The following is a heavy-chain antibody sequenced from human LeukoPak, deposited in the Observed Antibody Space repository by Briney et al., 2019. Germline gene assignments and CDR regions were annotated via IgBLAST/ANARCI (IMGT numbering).Heavy chain of an antibody. J-gene: IGHJ4*02. CDR1: GFTLSMYS. V-gene: IGHV3-48*02. CDR3: ARDLSGSYPFDY. CDR2: ISGYSSTI. D-gene: IGHD1-26*01. Sequence: GGSLRLSCAASGFTLSMYSMNWARQAPGKGLEWVSYISGYSSTIHYEDSVKGRFTISRDNAKNSLYLQMNSLRDEDTAVYYCARDLSGSYPFDYWGQGTLVTVSS.